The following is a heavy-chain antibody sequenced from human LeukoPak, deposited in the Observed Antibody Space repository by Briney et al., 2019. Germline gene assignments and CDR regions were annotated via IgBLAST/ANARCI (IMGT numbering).Heavy chain of an antibody. D-gene: IGHD3-10*01. CDR1: GGSISSYY. Sequence: SETLSLTCTVSGGSISSYYWSWIRQPPGKGLEWIGYIYYSGSTNYNPSLKSRVTISVDTSKNQFSLKLSSVTAADTAVYYCEREIVGFGDYYMDVWGKGTTVTVSS. V-gene: IGHV4-59*01. CDR3: EREIVGFGDYYMDV. J-gene: IGHJ6*03. CDR2: IYYSGST.